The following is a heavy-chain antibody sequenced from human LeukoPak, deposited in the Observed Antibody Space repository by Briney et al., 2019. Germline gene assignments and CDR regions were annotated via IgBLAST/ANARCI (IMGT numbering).Heavy chain of an antibody. CDR3: ARTMVRGVPGFDY. Sequence: ASVKVSCKPSGYTFNNFDINWVRQATGQGLECLGWLNPDSGRTGYAPKFQGRVTMTRSTSTGTFYMGLSSLRSEDTAVYYCARTMVRGVPGFDYWGQGTLVTVPS. D-gene: IGHD3-10*01. J-gene: IGHJ4*02. CDR2: LNPDSGRT. CDR1: GYTFNNFD. V-gene: IGHV1-8*01.